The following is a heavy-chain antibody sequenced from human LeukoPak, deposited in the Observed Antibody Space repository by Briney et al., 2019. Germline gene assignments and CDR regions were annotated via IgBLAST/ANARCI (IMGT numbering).Heavy chain of an antibody. V-gene: IGHV1-8*01. Sequence: ASVKVSCKASGYTFTIYDINWVRQAPGQGLEWVGWMNPNNGGTVYAQKFQGRVTMTRDTSTGTIYMELNSLRSEDTAVYYCARGAIFGVTPRGYGMDVWGQGTTVTVSS. J-gene: IGHJ6*02. D-gene: IGHD3-3*01. CDR3: ARGAIFGVTPRGYGMDV. CDR2: MNPNNGGT. CDR1: GYTFTIYD.